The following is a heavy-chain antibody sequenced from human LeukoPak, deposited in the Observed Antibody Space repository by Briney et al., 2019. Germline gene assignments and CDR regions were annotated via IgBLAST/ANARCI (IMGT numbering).Heavy chain of an antibody. D-gene: IGHD3-16*02. J-gene: IGHJ4*02. Sequence: GGSLRLSCAASGFTFSDYYMSWIRQAPGKGLEWVSYISSSGSTIYYADSVKGRFTISRDNAKNSLYLQMNSLRAEDTAVYYCASAGRELSLYYFDYWGQGTLVTVSS. CDR1: GFTFSDYY. V-gene: IGHV3-11*01. CDR2: ISSSGSTI. CDR3: ASAGRELSLYYFDY.